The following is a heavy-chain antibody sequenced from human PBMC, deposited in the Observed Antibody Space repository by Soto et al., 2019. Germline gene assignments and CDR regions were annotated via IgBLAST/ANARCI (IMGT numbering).Heavy chain of an antibody. CDR1: GYSFFNSW. CDR2: IYPDDSDT. Sequence: PGECLKISCQASGYSFFNSWIGWVRQMPGKGLEWMGIIYPDDSDTRYGPSFEGQVTISADKSSNTAYLQWSSLKASDTAIYYCARAMPYDTYYYYGMDVWGQGTKVTVSS. D-gene: IGHD3-16*01. CDR3: ARAMPYDTYYYYGMDV. V-gene: IGHV5-51*01. J-gene: IGHJ6*02.